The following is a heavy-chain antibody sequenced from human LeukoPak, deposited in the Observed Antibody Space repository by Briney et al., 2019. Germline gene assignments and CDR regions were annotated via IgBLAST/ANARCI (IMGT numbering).Heavy chain of an antibody. V-gene: IGHV1-69*05. D-gene: IGHD3-22*01. CDR3: ARASYYYDSSEKSAFDI. Sequence: GGSLRLSCAASGFTFSSYAISWVRQAPGQGLEWMGRIIPIFGTANYAQKFQGRVTITTDESTSTAYMELSSLRSEDTAVYYCARASYYYDSSEKSAFDIWGQGTMVTVSS. CDR1: GFTFSSYA. CDR2: IIPIFGTA. J-gene: IGHJ3*02.